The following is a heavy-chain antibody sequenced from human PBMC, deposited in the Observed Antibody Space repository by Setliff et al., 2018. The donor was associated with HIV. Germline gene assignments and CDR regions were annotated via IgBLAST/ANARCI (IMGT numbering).Heavy chain of an antibody. D-gene: IGHD3-10*01. V-gene: IGHV3-48*01. Sequence: TGGSLRLSCTASGFTFSSYSVNWVRQAPGKGLEWVAFISGNGGAINYADSVKGRFTIPRDNAKNSMYLQMNSLRAEDTAVYYCARDSGGSYTPLDYWGHGTLVTVSS. CDR2: ISGNGGAI. CDR1: GFTFSSYS. J-gene: IGHJ4*01. CDR3: ARDSGGSYTPLDY.